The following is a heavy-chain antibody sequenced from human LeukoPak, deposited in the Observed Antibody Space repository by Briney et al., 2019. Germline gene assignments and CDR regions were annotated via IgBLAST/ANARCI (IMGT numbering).Heavy chain of an antibody. D-gene: IGHD3-9*01. Sequence: GESLKIPCKGSGYRFSNYWIGWVRQMPGKGLEWVGIILPGNSDTRYSPSFQGQVTMSADKSISTAYLQWSSLKAADTAMYYCARQYYDILTDPNYFDSWGQGTLVTVSS. J-gene: IGHJ4*02. CDR1: GYRFSNYW. CDR2: ILPGNSDT. CDR3: ARQYYDILTDPNYFDS. V-gene: IGHV5-51*01.